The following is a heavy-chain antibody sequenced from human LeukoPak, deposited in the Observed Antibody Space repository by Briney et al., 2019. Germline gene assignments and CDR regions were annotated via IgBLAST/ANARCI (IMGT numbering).Heavy chain of an antibody. CDR1: GVTLSNYC. CDR2: IYSSGTA. V-gene: IGHV4-59*01. Sequence: SETLSLTCTVSGVTLSNYCLHWIRQTPGKGLEWIGYIYSSGTANYNPSLKSRVSISQDTSKSQFSLTMNSVTAADTAIYYCARESVVVGSSYYLDYWGHGTLVTVSS. D-gene: IGHD2-15*01. CDR3: ARESVVVGSSYYLDY. J-gene: IGHJ4*01.